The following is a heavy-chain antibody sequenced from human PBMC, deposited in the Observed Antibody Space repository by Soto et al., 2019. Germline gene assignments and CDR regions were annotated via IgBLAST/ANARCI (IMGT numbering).Heavy chain of an antibody. D-gene: IGHD3-9*01. J-gene: IGHJ4*02. CDR2: IWYDGSNK. CDR1: GFTFSSYG. Sequence: GGSLRLSCAASGFTFSSYGMHWVRQAPGKGLEWVAVIWYDGSNKYYADSVKGRFTISRDNSKNTLYLQMNSLRAEDTAVYYCARDAPLTGYPRNNFDYWGQGTLVTVSS. V-gene: IGHV3-33*01. CDR3: ARDAPLTGYPRNNFDY.